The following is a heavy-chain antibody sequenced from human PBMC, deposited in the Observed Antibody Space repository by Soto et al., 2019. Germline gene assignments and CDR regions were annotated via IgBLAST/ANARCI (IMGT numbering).Heavy chain of an antibody. CDR2: IHTGGTT. CDR3: AIISGGPIR. V-gene: IGHV4-4*07. Sequence: SETLSLICTVSGGSISGFYWNWFRQPAGKGLEWIGRIHTGGTTNYKPSLRSRVTMSVDTSKNQFSLKLTSVTAADTAVYYCAIISGGPIRCGQVTQVPVSP. J-gene: IGHJ4*02. CDR1: GGSISGFY.